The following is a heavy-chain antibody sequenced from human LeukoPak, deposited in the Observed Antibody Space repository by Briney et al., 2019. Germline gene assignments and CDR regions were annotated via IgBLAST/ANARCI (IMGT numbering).Heavy chain of an antibody. J-gene: IGHJ6*03. Sequence: SETLSLTCTVTGGSISSYYWSWIRQPPGKGLEWIGYIYYSGSTNYNPSLKSRVTISVDTSKNQFPLKLSSVTAADTAVYYCARGYYYYMDVCGKGTTVTVSS. CDR3: ARGYYYYMDV. CDR2: IYYSGST. V-gene: IGHV4-59*01. CDR1: GGSISSYY.